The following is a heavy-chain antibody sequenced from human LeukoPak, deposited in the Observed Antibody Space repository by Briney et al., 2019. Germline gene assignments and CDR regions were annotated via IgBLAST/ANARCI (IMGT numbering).Heavy chain of an antibody. CDR1: GFTVSSNY. D-gene: IGHD2-15*01. Sequence: GRSLRLSCAASGFTVSSNYMSWVRQAPGHRLEWGSIIYSGGSTFNADSVKGRFTISRDNSKNTLYLQMNSPRAEDTAVYYCARGGSYLSAFDIWGQGTMVTVSS. CDR2: IYSGGST. J-gene: IGHJ3*02. V-gene: IGHV3-53*01. CDR3: ARGGSYLSAFDI.